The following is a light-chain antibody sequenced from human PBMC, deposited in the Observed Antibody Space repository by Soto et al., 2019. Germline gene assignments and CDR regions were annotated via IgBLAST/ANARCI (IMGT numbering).Light chain of an antibody. Sequence: QSVLTQPPSASGSPGQSVTISCTGTSSDVGGYNYISWYQQHPGKAPKLMIYEVSKRPSGVPDRFSGSKSGNTASLTVSGLQAEDEADYFCSSHAGSSHYVFGTGTKVTVL. CDR2: EVS. V-gene: IGLV2-8*01. CDR1: SSDVGGYNY. J-gene: IGLJ1*01. CDR3: SSHAGSSHYV.